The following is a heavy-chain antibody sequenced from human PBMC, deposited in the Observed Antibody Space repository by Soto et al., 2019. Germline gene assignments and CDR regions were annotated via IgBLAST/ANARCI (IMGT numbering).Heavy chain of an antibody. CDR3: ARDNYYGSGTSSYGMDV. D-gene: IGHD3-10*01. J-gene: IGHJ6*02. Sequence: QVQLVQSGAEVKKPGSSVKVSCKASGGTFSSYTISWVRQAPGQGLEWMGRIIPILGIANYAQKFQGRVTIPADKSTSTAYMELSSLRSEDTAVYYCARDNYYGSGTSSYGMDVWGQGTTVTVSS. CDR2: IIPILGIA. CDR1: GGTFSSYT. V-gene: IGHV1-69*08.